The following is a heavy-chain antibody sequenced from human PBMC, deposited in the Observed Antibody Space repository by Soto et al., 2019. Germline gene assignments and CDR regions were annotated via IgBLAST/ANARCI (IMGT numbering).Heavy chain of an antibody. D-gene: IGHD4-4*01. CDR1: GYTFTSYD. CDR3: ARGYSNSGWFDP. V-gene: IGHV1-8*01. Sequence: QVQLVQSGAEVKKPGASVKVSCKASGYTFTSYDINWVRQATGQGLEWMGWMNPNSGNTGYAQKFQGRVTMTRNTSISTSYMELSSLRPEDTAVYYCARGYSNSGWFDPWGQGTLVTVSS. CDR2: MNPNSGNT. J-gene: IGHJ5*02.